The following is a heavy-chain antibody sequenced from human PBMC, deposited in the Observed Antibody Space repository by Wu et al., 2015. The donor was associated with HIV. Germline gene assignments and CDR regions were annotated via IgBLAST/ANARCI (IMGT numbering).Heavy chain of an antibody. V-gene: IGHV1-18*01. CDR2: ISAYNGNT. Sequence: QVQLVQSGAEVKKPGASVKVSCKASGYTFTSYGISWVRQAPGQGLEWMGWISAYNGNTNYAQKLQGRVTMTTDTSTSTAYMELRSLRSDDTAVYYCARGLYGSGSYYKTPDAFDIWGQGTMVTVSS. CDR1: GYTFTSYG. J-gene: IGHJ3*02. CDR3: ARGLYGSGSYYKTPDAFDI. D-gene: IGHD3-10*01.